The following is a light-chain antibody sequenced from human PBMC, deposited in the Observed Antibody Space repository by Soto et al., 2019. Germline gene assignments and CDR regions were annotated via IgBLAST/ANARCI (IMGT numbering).Light chain of an antibody. V-gene: IGKV3-11*01. CDR2: DAS. CDR3: QQHINRLS. J-gene: IGKJ4*01. CDR1: QSVSNY. Sequence: EIVLTQSPATLSLSPGERATLSCRASQSVSNYLAWYQQKPGQAPRLLIYDASNRATGIPARFSGSGSGTDFTLTISTLEPEDFAVYYGQQHINRLSFGGGTKVEIK.